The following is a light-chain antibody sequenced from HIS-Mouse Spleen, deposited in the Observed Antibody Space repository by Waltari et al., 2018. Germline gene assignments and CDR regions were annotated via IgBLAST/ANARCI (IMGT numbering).Light chain of an antibody. V-gene: IGLV2-23*01. Sequence: QSALTQPASVSGSPGQSLTISCTGTSRYVGSYNLVSCYQQHPGKAPKLMIYEGSKRPSGVSNRFSGSKSGNTASLTISGLQAEDEADYYCCSYAGSSTYVFGTGTKVTVL. CDR1: SRYVGSYNL. CDR3: CSYAGSSTYV. CDR2: EGS. J-gene: IGLJ1*01.